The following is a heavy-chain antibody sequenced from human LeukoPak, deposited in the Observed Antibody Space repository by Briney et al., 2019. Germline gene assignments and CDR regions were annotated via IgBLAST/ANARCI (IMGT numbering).Heavy chain of an antibody. CDR2: IYYSGST. D-gene: IGHD3-22*01. V-gene: IGHV4-59*12. CDR1: GGSISSYY. J-gene: IGHJ4*02. CDR3: ARAPFNYYDSIVYYFDY. Sequence: PSETLSLTCTVSGGSISSYYWSWIRQPPGKGLEWIGYIYYSGSTNYNPSLKSRVTISVDRSKNQFSLKLSSVTAADTAVYYCARAPFNYYDSIVYYFDYWGQGTLVTVSS.